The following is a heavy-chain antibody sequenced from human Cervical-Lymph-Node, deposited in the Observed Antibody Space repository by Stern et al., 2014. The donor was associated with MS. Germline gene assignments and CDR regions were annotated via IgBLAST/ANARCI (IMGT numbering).Heavy chain of an antibody. J-gene: IGHJ4*02. CDR1: GGSISSSNYY. Sequence: QVQLQESGPGLVKPSETLSLTCTVSGGSISSSNYYWGWIRQPPGKGLEWIGNIYYSGSNYCNPSLKSRLTISVDTSKNRFSLKLSFGTAADTAVYFCARAVAGSTEFDYWGQGTLVTVSS. V-gene: IGHV4-39*01. CDR3: ARAVAGSTEFDY. CDR2: IYYSGSN. D-gene: IGHD6-19*01.